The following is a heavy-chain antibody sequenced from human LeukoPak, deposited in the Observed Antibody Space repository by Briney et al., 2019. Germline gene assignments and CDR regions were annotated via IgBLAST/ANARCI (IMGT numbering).Heavy chain of an antibody. D-gene: IGHD2-2*01. CDR1: GFTFSSYA. V-gene: IGHV3-30-3*01. Sequence: GGSLRLSCAASGFTFSSYAMHWVRQAPDKGLEWVAVISYDGSNKYYADSVKGRFTISRDNSKNTLYLQMNSLRAEDTAVYYCASDIVVVPAANLFDYWGQGTLVTVSS. CDR3: ASDIVVVPAANLFDY. CDR2: ISYDGSNK. J-gene: IGHJ4*02.